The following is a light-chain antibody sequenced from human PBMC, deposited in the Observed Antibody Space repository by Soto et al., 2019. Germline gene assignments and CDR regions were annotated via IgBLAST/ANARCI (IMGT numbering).Light chain of an antibody. CDR2: DAS. CDR1: QSIRNF. V-gene: IGKV3-11*01. CDR3: QQHGNSPWT. Sequence: EIVLTQSPGTLSLSPGERATLSCRASQSIRNFLAWYQQKPGQAPRLLIYDASTRATGIPARFSGSGSGTEFTLTISSLQSEDFAVYYCQQHGNSPWTFGQGTKVDIK. J-gene: IGKJ1*01.